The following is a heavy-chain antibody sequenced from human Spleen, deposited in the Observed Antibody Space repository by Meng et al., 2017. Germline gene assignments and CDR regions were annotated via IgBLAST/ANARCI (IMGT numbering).Heavy chain of an antibody. J-gene: IGHJ1*01. CDR3: TRVSVQANHHERTGLEH. CDR2: INHRGGT. CDR1: GGSRSAYY. D-gene: IGHD3/OR15-3a*01. Sequence: QLHLQQSDSLLSYSSSTPAPPLSCHGGSRSAYYRTRIRQPPVKGLPWSGEINHRGGTTYSPSLSRRGTISVDTSNDQFSLKMTPVTAAETAVYYCTRVSVQANHHERTGLEHWGQGTLVTVSS. V-gene: IGHV4-34*02.